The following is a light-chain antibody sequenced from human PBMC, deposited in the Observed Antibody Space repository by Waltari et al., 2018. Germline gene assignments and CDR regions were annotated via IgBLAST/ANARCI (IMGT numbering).Light chain of an antibody. V-gene: IGKV3-15*01. J-gene: IGKJ1*01. Sequence: EVVMTQSPVTLSVSPGERVTLSCRASQNVGSNLAWYHQKPGQAPRLLVYGASTRATGIPARFSGSGSGTEFTLTISSLQSEDFAVYYCQQYNNWPRTFGQGTTVEIK. CDR2: GAS. CDR1: QNVGSN. CDR3: QQYNNWPRT.